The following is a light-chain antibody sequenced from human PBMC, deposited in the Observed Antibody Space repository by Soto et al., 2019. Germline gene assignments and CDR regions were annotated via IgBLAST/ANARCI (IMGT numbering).Light chain of an antibody. CDR3: QLYATSPKWT. CDR2: GVS. Sequence: EIVLTQSPGTLSLSPGERATLSCRASQSVSSTYLAWYQQKPGQAPRVLIYGVSTRATGIPDRFSGSGSGTDFTLTISRLEPEDFAVYYCQLYATSPKWTFGQGTKVDIK. V-gene: IGKV3-20*01. J-gene: IGKJ1*01. CDR1: QSVSSTY.